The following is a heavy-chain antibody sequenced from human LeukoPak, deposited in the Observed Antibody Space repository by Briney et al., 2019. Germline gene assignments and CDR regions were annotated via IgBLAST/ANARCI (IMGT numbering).Heavy chain of an antibody. CDR1: GGSFGVYS. V-gene: IGHV4-34*01. CDR3: ASSGWYRGY. CDR2: INHSGST. J-gene: IGHJ4*02. Sequence: PSKPLSLPSAVYGGSFGVYSWAGIARPPGKGLEWIGEINHSGSTNYNPSLKSRVTISVDTSKNQFSLKLSSVTAADTAVYYCASSGWYRGYWGQGTLVTVSS. D-gene: IGHD6-19*01.